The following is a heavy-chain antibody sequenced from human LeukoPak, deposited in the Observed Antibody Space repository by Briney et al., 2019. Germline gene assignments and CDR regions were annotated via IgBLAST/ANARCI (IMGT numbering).Heavy chain of an antibody. D-gene: IGHD6-13*01. J-gene: IGHJ4*02. CDR3: ARGGIAAAGTSFDY. V-gene: IGHV4-38-2*01. CDR2: IYHSGST. CDR1: GYSISSGYY. Sequence: SETRSLTCAVSGYSISSGYYWGWIRQSPGKGLGWIGSIYHSGSTYYIPSLKSRVTISVDTSKNQFSLKLSSVTAGDTAVYYCARGGIAAAGTSFDYWGQGTLVTASS.